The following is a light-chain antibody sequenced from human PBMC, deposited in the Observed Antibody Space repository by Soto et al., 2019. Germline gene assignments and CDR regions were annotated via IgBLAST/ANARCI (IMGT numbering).Light chain of an antibody. Sequence: DNVMTQCPLSLPATPGEPASISFRSSQSLLHSDGYNYLEWYLQKPGQSPQLLIYLGSSRASGVPDRFSGSFSGTVFTLNISRVEAEYVGVYYCMQSLLMWMFGQATKMDI. J-gene: IGKJ1*01. CDR2: LGS. V-gene: IGKV2-28*01. CDR3: MQSLLMWM. CDR1: QSLLHSDGYNY.